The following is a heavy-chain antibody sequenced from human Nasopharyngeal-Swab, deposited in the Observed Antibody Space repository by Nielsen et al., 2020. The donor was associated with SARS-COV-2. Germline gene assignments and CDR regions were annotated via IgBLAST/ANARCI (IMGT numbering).Heavy chain of an antibody. CDR3: ARDQDVVVPAAIDYYYYGMDV. D-gene: IGHD2-2*01. J-gene: IGHJ6*02. Sequence: RQAPGKGLEWVSYISSSGSTIYYADSVKGRFTISRDNAKNSLYLQMNSLRAKDTAVYYCARDQDVVVPAAIDYYYYGMDVWGQGTTVTVSS. CDR2: ISSSGSTI. V-gene: IGHV3-11*04.